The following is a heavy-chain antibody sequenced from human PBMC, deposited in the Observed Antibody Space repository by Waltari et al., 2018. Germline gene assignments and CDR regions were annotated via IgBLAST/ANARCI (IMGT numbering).Heavy chain of an antibody. CDR2: INSDGSST. V-gene: IGHV3-74*01. CDR1: GSTFSSFW. CDR3: ASARYSGTYYNDY. D-gene: IGHD1-26*01. J-gene: IGHJ4*02. Sequence: EVQLVESGGGFVQPGGSLRPSCAASGSTFSSFWMHWVRQAPGKGLGWVSRINSDGSSTSYADSVKGRFTISRDNAKNTLYLQMNSLRAEDTAVYYCASARYSGTYYNDYWGQGMLVTVSP.